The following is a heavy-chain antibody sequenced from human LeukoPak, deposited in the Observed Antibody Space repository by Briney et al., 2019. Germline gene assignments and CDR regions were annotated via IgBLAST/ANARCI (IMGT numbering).Heavy chain of an antibody. V-gene: IGHV4-4*07. Sequence: SETLSLTCTVSGGSISKYYWNWIRQPAGKGLEWIGRIYISGSTNHNPSLKSRVTMSVDTSKNQFSLKLSSVTAADTAVYYCARTRVGATYFDYWGQGTLVTVSS. CDR2: IYISGST. J-gene: IGHJ4*02. CDR1: GGSISKYY. D-gene: IGHD1-26*01. CDR3: ARTRVGATYFDY.